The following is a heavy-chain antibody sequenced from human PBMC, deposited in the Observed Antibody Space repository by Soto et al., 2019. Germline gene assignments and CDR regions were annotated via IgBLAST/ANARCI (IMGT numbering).Heavy chain of an antibody. V-gene: IGHV3-33*01. CDR3: ARDWTSRIRRSGMDV. Sequence: QVQLVESGGGVVQPGRSLRLSCAASGFTFSSYGMHWVRQAPGKGLEWVAVIWYDGSNKYYADSVEGRFTISRDNSKNTLYLQMNSLRAEDTAVYYCARDWTSRIRRSGMDVWGQGTTVTVSS. J-gene: IGHJ6*02. D-gene: IGHD2-15*01. CDR2: IWYDGSNK. CDR1: GFTFSSYG.